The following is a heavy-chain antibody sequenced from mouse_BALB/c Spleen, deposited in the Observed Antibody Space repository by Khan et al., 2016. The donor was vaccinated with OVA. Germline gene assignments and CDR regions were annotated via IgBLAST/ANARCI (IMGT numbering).Heavy chain of an antibody. Sequence: EVELVESGPGLVKPSQSLSLICTVTGYSITSDYAWNWIRQFPGNKREWMGFISYSGNTNYNPSLKSRISITRHTSKNQFFLHLNSVTTEDTATYYCARVYGGDFDYWGQGTTLTVSS. V-gene: IGHV3-2*02. CDR2: ISYSGNT. J-gene: IGHJ2*01. CDR3: ARVYGGDFDY. D-gene: IGHD1-1*01. CDR1: GYSITSDYA.